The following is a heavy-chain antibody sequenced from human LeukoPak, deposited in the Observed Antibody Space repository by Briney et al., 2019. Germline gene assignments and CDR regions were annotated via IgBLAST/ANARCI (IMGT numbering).Heavy chain of an antibody. Sequence: SETLSLTCTVSGGSISSGSHYWAWVRQPPGKGLEWIGNIYYTGSTYYNPSLKSRLTISVDTSKNQFSLNLSSVTAADTAVYYCARQKGGSSYSDYWGQGTLVTVSS. J-gene: IGHJ4*02. CDR1: GGSISSGSHY. CDR2: IYYTGST. V-gene: IGHV4-39*01. CDR3: ARQKGGSSYSDY. D-gene: IGHD2-15*01.